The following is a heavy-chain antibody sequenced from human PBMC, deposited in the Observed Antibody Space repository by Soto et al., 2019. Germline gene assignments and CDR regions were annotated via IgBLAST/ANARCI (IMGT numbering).Heavy chain of an antibody. D-gene: IGHD3-3*02. CDR2: IWYDGSNK. CDR1: GFTFSSYG. Sequence: SCAASGFTFSSYGMHWVRQAPGKGLEWVAVIWYDGSNKYYADSVKGRFTISRDNSKNTLYLQMNSLRAEDTAVYYCARAIIFGYGMDVWGQGTTVTVSS. CDR3: ARAIIFGYGMDV. V-gene: IGHV3-33*01. J-gene: IGHJ6*02.